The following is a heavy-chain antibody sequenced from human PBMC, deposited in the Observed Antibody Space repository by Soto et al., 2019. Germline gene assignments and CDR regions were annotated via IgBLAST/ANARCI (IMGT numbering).Heavy chain of an antibody. CDR2: INPSRGSA. Sequence: GXSVKVSCKASVYTFFKYFIHWVRQAPGQGLEWIGIINPSRGSATYGPIFQGRVSLTTDMPTSTVYMELSSLRSEDTAIYYCARPLIGNTIDLWGQGTSVT. D-gene: IGHD1-7*01. CDR3: ARPLIGNTIDL. J-gene: IGHJ3*01. V-gene: IGHV1-46*01. CDR1: VYTFFKYF.